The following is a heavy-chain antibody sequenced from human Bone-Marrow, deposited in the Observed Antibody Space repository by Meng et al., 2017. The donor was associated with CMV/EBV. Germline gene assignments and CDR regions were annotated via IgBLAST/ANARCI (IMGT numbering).Heavy chain of an antibody. CDR2: ISAYNGNT. CDR1: GYTFTSYG. V-gene: IGHV1-18*01. CDR3: ARAHVPQYDYVWGSAFDS. Sequence: ASVKVSCKASGYTFTSYGISWVRQAPGQGLEWMRWISAYNGNTNYAQKLQGRVTMTTDTSTSTAYMELRSLRSNDTAVYYCARAHVPQYDYVWGSAFDSWGQGTMVTVSS. D-gene: IGHD3-16*01. J-gene: IGHJ3*02.